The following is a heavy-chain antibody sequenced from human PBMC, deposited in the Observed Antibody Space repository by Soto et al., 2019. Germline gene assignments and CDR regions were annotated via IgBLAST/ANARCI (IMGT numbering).Heavy chain of an antibody. Sequence: GASLKISCKGSGYNFAGYWIAWVRQMPGKGLELMGIIYPSDSDTRYRPSFQGQVTISADKSISSAYLQWSSLRASDTAMYYCSIGGVSTRTFDYWCQGNPVTVSS. CDR3: SIGGVSTRTFDY. V-gene: IGHV5-51*01. D-gene: IGHD3-3*01. CDR1: GYNFAGYW. CDR2: IYPSDSDT. J-gene: IGHJ4*02.